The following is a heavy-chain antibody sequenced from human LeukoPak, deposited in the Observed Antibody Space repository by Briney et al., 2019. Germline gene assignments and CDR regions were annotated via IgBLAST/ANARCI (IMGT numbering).Heavy chain of an antibody. CDR1: GFTFSDYS. D-gene: IGHD1-26*01. J-gene: IGHJ5*02. V-gene: IGHV3-21*01. CDR2: ISSRSTYA. Sequence: GGSLRLSCAASGFTFSDYSMNWVRQTPGQGQEWVSSISSRSTYAYYADSVRGRFTVSRDSAKNSLFLQMDNLRVEDTAIYYCARAHIQDYTIVGLVDHWGQGTLVTVSS. CDR3: ARAHIQDYTIVGLVDH.